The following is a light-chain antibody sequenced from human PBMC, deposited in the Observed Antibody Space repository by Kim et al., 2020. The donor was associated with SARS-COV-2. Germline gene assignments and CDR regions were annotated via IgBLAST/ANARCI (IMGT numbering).Light chain of an antibody. J-gene: IGKJ4*01. CDR3: QQRSNWPPRLT. Sequence: PWERSTLSGRASQSVSSYLAWYQQKPGQAPRLLIYDASNRATGIPARFSGSGSGTDFTLTISSLEPEDFAVYYCQQRSNWPPRLTFGGGTKVDIK. V-gene: IGKV3-11*01. CDR1: QSVSSY. CDR2: DAS.